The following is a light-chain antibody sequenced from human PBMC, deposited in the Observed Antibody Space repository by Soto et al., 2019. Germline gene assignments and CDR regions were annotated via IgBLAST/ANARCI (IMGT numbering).Light chain of an antibody. CDR2: KAS. J-gene: IGKJ1*01. CDR1: QSISNW. CDR3: QHYNTYPWT. V-gene: IGKV1-5*03. Sequence: DIQMTPSPSTLSASVGDRVTITCRASQSISNWLAWYQQKPGKAPKLLIYKASTLESGVPSRFSGSGSGTDFTLTSSSLQPDDFATYYCQHYNTYPWTFGQGTKVDIK.